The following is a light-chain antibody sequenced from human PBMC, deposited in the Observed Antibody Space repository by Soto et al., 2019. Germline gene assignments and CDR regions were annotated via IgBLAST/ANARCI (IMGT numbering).Light chain of an antibody. CDR2: VAS. CDR3: QQYDVYPKT. V-gene: IGKV1-5*01. J-gene: IGKJ1*01. Sequence: DVQMTQSPSTLAASVGDRVTITCRARENIKNWLAWYQQTPGKAPKVLISVASRLETGVPSRFSGSGYGTDFTLTITSLQTDDFGTYHCQQYDVYPKTFGQGTKVDIK. CDR1: ENIKNW.